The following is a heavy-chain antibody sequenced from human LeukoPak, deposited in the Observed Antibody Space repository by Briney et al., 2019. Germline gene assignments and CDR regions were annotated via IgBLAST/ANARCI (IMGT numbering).Heavy chain of an antibody. J-gene: IGHJ4*02. D-gene: IGHD2-2*01. V-gene: IGHV3-7*03. Sequence: QPGGSLRLSCAASGFTFSSYWMSWVRQAPGKGLEWVANIKQDGSEKYYVDSVKGRFTISRDNAKNSLYLQMNSLRAEDTALYYCASSPSYCSSTSCLRDPFDYWGQGTLVTVSS. CDR1: GFTFSSYW. CDR3: ASSPSYCSSTSCLRDPFDY. CDR2: IKQDGSEK.